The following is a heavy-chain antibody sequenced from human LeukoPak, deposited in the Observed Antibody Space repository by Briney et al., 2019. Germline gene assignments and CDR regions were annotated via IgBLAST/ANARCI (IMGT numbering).Heavy chain of an antibody. CDR1: GFTFSSYW. J-gene: IGHJ4*02. CDR3: AISSPVATVGY. D-gene: IGHD4-23*01. Sequence: PGGSLRLSCAASGFTFSSYWISWVRQAPGKGLEWVANINQDGSEKYYVDSVRGRFTIPRDNAKNSLYLQMNSLRAEDTAVYYCAISSPVATVGYWGQGTLVTVSS. CDR2: INQDGSEK. V-gene: IGHV3-7*01.